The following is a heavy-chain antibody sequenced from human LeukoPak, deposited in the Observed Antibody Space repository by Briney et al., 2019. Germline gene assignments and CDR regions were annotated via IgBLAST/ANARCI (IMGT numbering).Heavy chain of an antibody. CDR2: ISSSGSTI. Sequence: GGSLRLSCAASGFTFSSYEMNWVRQAPGKGLEWLSYISSSGSTIYSADSVKGRFTISRDNAKNSLYLRMNSLRAEDTAVYYCARDPRYADYFDYWGQGTLVTVSS. CDR3: ARDPRYADYFDY. CDR1: GFTFSSYE. J-gene: IGHJ4*02. V-gene: IGHV3-48*03. D-gene: IGHD1-1*01.